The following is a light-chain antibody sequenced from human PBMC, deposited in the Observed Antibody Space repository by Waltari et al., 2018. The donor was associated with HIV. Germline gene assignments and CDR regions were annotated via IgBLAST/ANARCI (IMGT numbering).Light chain of an antibody. Sequence: QSVFTQPPSVSAAPGQKVTISCSASSSNIGDHHAAWYQQRPRTAPKLLMYDNNKRPSGIPDRFSGFKSGTSATLDITGLQTGDEADYYCGTWDSSLTVVVFGGGTKLTVL. V-gene: IGLV1-51*01. CDR2: DNN. CDR3: GTWDSSLTVVV. CDR1: SSNIGDHH. J-gene: IGLJ2*01.